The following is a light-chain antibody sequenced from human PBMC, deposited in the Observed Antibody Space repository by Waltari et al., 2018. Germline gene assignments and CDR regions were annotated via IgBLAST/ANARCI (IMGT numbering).Light chain of an antibody. J-gene: IGKJ4*01. CDR3: QQRSDWPLT. CDR1: QSVSSY. CDR2: DAS. Sequence: EILLTQSPATLSLSPGARPTLSSRASQSVSSYFSWYQQKPGQAPRLLIYDASNRATGIPARFSGSGSGTDFTLTISSLEPEDFAVYYCQQRSDWPLTFGGGTMLEIK. V-gene: IGKV3-11*01.